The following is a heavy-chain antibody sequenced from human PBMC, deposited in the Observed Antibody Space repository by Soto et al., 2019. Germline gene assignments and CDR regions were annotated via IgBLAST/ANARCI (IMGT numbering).Heavy chain of an antibody. CDR2: IKEDGSEK. J-gene: IGHJ6*02. Sequence: GGSLRLSCTASGFTFTKYWMNWVRQAPGKGLEWLANIKEDGSEKFYVDSVKGRFTISRDNAQNSVYLQMNSLRAEDTAVYYCARDEGGVGYYTGPYYYGMDVWGQGTTVTVSS. CDR3: ARDEGGVGYYTGPYYYGMDV. V-gene: IGHV3-7*03. D-gene: IGHD3-3*01. CDR1: GFTFTKYW.